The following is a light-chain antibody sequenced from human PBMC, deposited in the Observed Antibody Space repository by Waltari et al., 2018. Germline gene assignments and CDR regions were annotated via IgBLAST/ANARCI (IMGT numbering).Light chain of an antibody. CDR2: EVS. Sequence: QSALSQPASVSGSPGQSITISCTGTSNDVGSYNLVSWYQHHPDKAPKLIIYEVSRWTSGVSDRFSGSRSGNTASLTISGFQTEDEADYYCASYARGDRLIFGGGTKVTVL. J-gene: IGLJ2*01. CDR1: SNDVGSYNL. CDR3: ASYARGDRLI. V-gene: IGLV2-23*02.